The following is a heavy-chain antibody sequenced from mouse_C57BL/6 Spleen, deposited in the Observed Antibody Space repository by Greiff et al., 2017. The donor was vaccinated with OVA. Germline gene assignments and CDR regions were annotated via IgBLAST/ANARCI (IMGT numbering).Heavy chain of an antibody. CDR3: ARFTTANYYSLDY. CDR2: INPNYGTT. CDR1: GYSFTDYN. J-gene: IGHJ4*01. D-gene: IGHD1-2*01. V-gene: IGHV1-39*01. Sequence: EVQLQQSGPELVKPGASVKISCKASGYSFTDYNMNWVKQSNGRSLEWIGVINPNYGTTSYNQKFKGKATLTVDQSSSTAYMQLNSLTSDDSAGYYCARFTTANYYSLDYWGQGTSVTVSS.